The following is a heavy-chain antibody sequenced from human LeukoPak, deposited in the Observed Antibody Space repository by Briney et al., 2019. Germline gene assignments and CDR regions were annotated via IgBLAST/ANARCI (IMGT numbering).Heavy chain of an antibody. Sequence: GSLRLSCVASEFTFSKYWMHWVRQARGKGLVSVSRINNDGSRTTYADSVKGRFTISRDNAKNTVYLQMNNLGDEDTAVYYCVRETDCTGGSCYLSRWLDPWGQGTLVTVSS. V-gene: IGHV3-74*01. D-gene: IGHD2-15*01. J-gene: IGHJ5*02. CDR1: EFTFSKYW. CDR3: VRETDCTGGSCYLSRWLDP. CDR2: INNDGSRT.